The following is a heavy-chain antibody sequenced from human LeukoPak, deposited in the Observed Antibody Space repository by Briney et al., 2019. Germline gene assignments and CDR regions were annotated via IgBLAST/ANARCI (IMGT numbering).Heavy chain of an antibody. CDR3: ARSDGDSCRSCFDY. J-gene: IGHJ4*02. CDR2: IWYDGSNK. CDR1: GFTFSSYG. V-gene: IGHV3-33*01. D-gene: IGHD4-17*01. Sequence: GGSLRLSCAASGFTFSSYGMHWVRQAPGKGLEWVAVIWYDGSNKYYADSVKGRFTISRDNSKNTLYLQMNSLRAEDTAVYYCARSDGDSCRSCFDYWGQGTLVTVSS.